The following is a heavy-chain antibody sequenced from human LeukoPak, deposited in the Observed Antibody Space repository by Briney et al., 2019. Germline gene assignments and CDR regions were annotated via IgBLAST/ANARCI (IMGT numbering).Heavy chain of an antibody. CDR3: AREGFREVYSSSGLDY. CDR2: ISYDGSNK. CDR1: GFTFSSYA. V-gene: IGHV3-30-3*01. Sequence: GGSLRLSCAASGFTFSSYAMHWVRQAPGKGLEWVAVISYDGSNKYYADSVKGRFTISRDNSKNTLYLQMNSLRAEDTAVYYCAREGFREVYSSSGLDYWGQGTLVTVSS. D-gene: IGHD6-6*01. J-gene: IGHJ4*02.